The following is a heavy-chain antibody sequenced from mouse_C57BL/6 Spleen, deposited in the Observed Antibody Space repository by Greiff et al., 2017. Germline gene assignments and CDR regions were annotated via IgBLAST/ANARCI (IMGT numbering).Heavy chain of an antibody. CDR3: ARSAAQFSAWFAY. V-gene: IGHV1-53*01. D-gene: IGHD3-1*01. Sequence: QVQLQQPGTELVKPGASVKLSCKASGYTFTSYWMHWVKQTPGQGLEWIGNINPSNGGTNYNEKFKSKATLTVDKSSSTAYMQLSSLTSEDSAVYYCARSAAQFSAWFAYWGQGTLVTVSA. CDR1: GYTFTSYW. CDR2: INPSNGGT. J-gene: IGHJ3*01.